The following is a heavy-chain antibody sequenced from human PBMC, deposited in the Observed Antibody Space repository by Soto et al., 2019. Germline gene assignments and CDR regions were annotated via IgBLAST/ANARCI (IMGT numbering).Heavy chain of an antibody. CDR2: MFHSGST. CDR3: AREVAGTYWYFDR. J-gene: IGHJ2*01. V-gene: IGHV4-4*02. Sequence: QVRLQESGPGLVKTSGTLSLTCAVSGGSVSSPNYWSWVRQSPGKGLEWIGGMFHSGSTNYNPSLKSRVTISIEKSKNQFSLSLSSVTAADTAVYYCAREVAGTYWYFDRWGRGTLITVSS. D-gene: IGHD1-26*01. CDR1: GGSVSSPNY.